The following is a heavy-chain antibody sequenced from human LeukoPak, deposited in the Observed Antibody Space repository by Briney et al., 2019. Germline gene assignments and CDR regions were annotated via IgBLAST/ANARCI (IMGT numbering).Heavy chain of an antibody. CDR1: GYTFTSYY. CDR3: ARRRYFDWLVDY. D-gene: IGHD3-9*01. Sequence: ASVKVSCKASGYTFTSYYMHWVRQAPGQGLEWMGIINPSGGSTSYAQKFQGRVTMTRDTSTSTVYMELSSLRSDDTAVYYCARRRYFDWLVDYWGQGTLVTVSS. V-gene: IGHV1-46*01. CDR2: INPSGGST. J-gene: IGHJ4*02.